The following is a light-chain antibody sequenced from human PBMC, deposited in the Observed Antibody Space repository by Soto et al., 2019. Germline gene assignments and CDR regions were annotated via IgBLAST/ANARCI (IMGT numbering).Light chain of an antibody. CDR3: SSYVGTKSYV. V-gene: IGLV2-8*01. CDR2: EVN. Sequence: QSALTQPPSASGSPGQSVTISCTGTSSDVGGYNYVSWYQQYPGKAPQLVIYEVNKRPLGVPDRFSGFKSGNTASLTVFGLQAEDEADYYCSSYVGTKSYVFGTGTKLTVL. J-gene: IGLJ1*01. CDR1: SSDVGGYNY.